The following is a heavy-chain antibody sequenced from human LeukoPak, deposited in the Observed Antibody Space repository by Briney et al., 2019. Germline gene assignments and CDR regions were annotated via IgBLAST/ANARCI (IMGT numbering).Heavy chain of an antibody. J-gene: IGHJ3*02. CDR1: GYSFTSYW. CDR3: ARGPLYYYDSSGYYGAFDI. V-gene: IGHV5-51*01. D-gene: IGHD3-22*01. CDR2: IYPGDSDT. Sequence: GASLQISCQGSGYSFTSYWIGWVRQVPGKGLEWMGIIYPGDSDTRYSPSFQGQVTISADKSISTAYLQWSSLKASDTAMYYCARGPLYYYDSSGYYGAFDIWGQGTMVTVSS.